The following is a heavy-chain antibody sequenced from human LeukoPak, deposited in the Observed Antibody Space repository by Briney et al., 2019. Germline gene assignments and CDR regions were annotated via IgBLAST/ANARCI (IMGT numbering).Heavy chain of an antibody. CDR1: GFTFSNAW. CDR2: IKSKTDGGTT. Sequence: NPGGSLRLSCAASGFTFSNAWMSWVRQAPGKGLEWVGRIKSKTDGGTTDYAAPVKGRFTISRDDSKNTLYLQMNSLKTEDTAVYYCTTLGPAAGINWFDPWGQGTLVTVSS. CDR3: TTLGPAAGINWFDP. D-gene: IGHD6-13*01. V-gene: IGHV3-15*01. J-gene: IGHJ5*02.